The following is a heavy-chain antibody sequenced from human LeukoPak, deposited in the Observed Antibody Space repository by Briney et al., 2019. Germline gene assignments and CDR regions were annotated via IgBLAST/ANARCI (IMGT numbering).Heavy chain of an antibody. V-gene: IGHV4-59*08. J-gene: IGHJ3*02. CDR3: ARLFKSWFPRPNDAFDI. Sequence: SETLSLTCTVSGGSISSYYWSWIRQPPGKGLEWIGYIYYSGSTNYNPSLKSRVIISVDTSKNQFSLKLSSVTAADTAVYYCARLFKSWFPRPNDAFDIWGQGTMVTVSS. CDR1: GGSISSYY. CDR2: IYYSGST. D-gene: IGHD3-22*01.